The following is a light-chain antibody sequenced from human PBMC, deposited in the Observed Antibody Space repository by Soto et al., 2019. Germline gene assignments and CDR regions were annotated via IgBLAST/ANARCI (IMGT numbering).Light chain of an antibody. Sequence: DIQMTQSPSSLSASVGDRVTITCRTSQGIGDNLGWYQQKPGRAPKRLIFAASTLQSGVPSRFSGSGSGTEFTLPISSLQPEDFATYFCLQYYSYPITFGQGTRLEIK. J-gene: IGKJ5*01. CDR3: LQYYSYPIT. V-gene: IGKV1-17*01. CDR1: QGIGDN. CDR2: AAS.